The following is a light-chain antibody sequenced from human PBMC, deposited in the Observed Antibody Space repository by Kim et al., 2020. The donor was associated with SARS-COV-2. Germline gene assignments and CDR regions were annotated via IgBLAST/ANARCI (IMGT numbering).Light chain of an antibody. V-gene: IGLV2-8*01. J-gene: IGLJ3*02. CDR1: SSDVGGYNY. Sequence: QSVTISCTGTSSDVGGYNYVSWYQQHPGQAPKLMIYEVSKRPSGVPDRFSGSKSGNTASLTVSGLQAEDEADYYCSSYAGSNNLGVFGGGTQLTVL. CDR2: EVS. CDR3: SSYAGSNNLGV.